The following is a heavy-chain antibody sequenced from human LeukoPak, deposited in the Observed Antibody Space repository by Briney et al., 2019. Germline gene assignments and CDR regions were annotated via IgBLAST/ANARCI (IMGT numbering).Heavy chain of an antibody. V-gene: IGHV3-33*01. CDR1: GYTFTSYG. D-gene: IGHD1-14*01. Sequence: SCKASGYTFTSYGMHWVRQAPGKGLEWVAVIWYDGSNKYYADSVKGRFTISRDNSKNTLYLQMNSLRAEDTAVYYCARDHHGIHSAFDVWGQGTMVTVS. CDR3: ARDHHGIHSAFDV. CDR2: IWYDGSNK. J-gene: IGHJ3*01.